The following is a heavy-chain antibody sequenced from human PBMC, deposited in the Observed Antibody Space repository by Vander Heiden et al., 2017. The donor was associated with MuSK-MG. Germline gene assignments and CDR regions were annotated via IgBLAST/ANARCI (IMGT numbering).Heavy chain of an antibody. CDR3: ARGPRWELAHFDY. CDR1: GYSISSGYY. CDR2: IYHCGST. J-gene: IGHJ4*02. D-gene: IGHD1-26*01. V-gene: IGHV4-38-2*02. Sequence: QVQLQESGPGLVKPSETLSLTCTVSGYSISSGYYWGWIRQPPGKGLEWIGSIYHCGSTYYNPSLKSRVTISVDTSKNQFSLKLSSVTAADTAVYYCARGPRWELAHFDYWGQGTLVTVSS.